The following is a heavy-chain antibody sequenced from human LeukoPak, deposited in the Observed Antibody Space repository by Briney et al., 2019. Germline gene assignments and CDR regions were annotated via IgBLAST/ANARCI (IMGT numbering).Heavy chain of an antibody. D-gene: IGHD2-2*01. J-gene: IGHJ4*02. V-gene: IGHV3-23*01. CDR2: ISGSGVNT. CDR3: AKDERGPYCSSTSCYFDY. Sequence: GGSLRLSCVASGFTFSSYGVSWVRQAPGKGLEWVSGISGSGVNTYYADSVRGRFTISRDNSKNTLYLQMNSLRAEDTATYYCAKDERGPYCSSTSCYFDYWGQGTLVTVSS. CDR1: GFTFSSYG.